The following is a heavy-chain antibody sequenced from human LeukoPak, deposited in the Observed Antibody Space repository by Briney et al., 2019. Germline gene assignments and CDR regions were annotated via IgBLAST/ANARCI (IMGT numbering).Heavy chain of an antibody. CDR3: ARALYSSSWYGVGYYMDV. CDR2: MNPNSGNT. V-gene: IGHV1-8*03. D-gene: IGHD6-13*01. CDR1: GYTFTSYD. J-gene: IGHJ6*03. Sequence: ASVKVSCKASGYTFTSYDINWVRQATGQGLEWMGWMNPNSGNTGYAQKFQGRVTITRNTSISTAYMELSSLRSEDTAVYYCARALYSSSWYGVGYYMDVWGKGTTVTISS.